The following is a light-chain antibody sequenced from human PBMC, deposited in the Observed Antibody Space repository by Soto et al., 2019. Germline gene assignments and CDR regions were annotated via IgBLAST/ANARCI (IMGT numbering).Light chain of an antibody. V-gene: IGKV1-39*01. Sequence: DIQMTQSPSSQSASVGDRVTITSRASQSISSYLNWYQQKPGKAPKLLIYTASSLQSGVPSRFSGSGSGTDFTLTIGSLQPEDFATYYCQQSYSTPITFGQGTRLEIK. CDR1: QSISSY. CDR3: QQSYSTPIT. J-gene: IGKJ5*01. CDR2: TAS.